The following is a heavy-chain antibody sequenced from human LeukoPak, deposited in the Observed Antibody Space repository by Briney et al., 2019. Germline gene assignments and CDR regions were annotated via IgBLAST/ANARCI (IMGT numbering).Heavy chain of an antibody. Sequence: PSETLSLTCAVYGGSFSGYYWNWIRQPPGKGLEWIGEINHSGSTNYNPSLRSRVTISVDTSKSQFSLKLSSVIAADTAVYYCARAQYVDISGFYPGYWGQGTLVTVSS. D-gene: IGHD3-22*01. CDR3: ARAQYVDISGFYPGY. CDR2: INHSGST. CDR1: GGSFSGYY. V-gene: IGHV4-34*01. J-gene: IGHJ4*02.